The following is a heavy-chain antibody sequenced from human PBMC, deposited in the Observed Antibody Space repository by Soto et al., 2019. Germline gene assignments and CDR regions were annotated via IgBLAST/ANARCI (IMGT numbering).Heavy chain of an antibody. CDR1: GFTFSNYN. CDR2: ISSSSSYI. V-gene: IGHV3-21*01. CDR3: ARDRYGDYAFDI. J-gene: IGHJ3*02. Sequence: AGGSLRLSCAAPGFTFSNYNMNWVRQAPGKGLEWVSSISSSSSYIYYADSVKGRFTISRDNAKNSLYLQMNSLRAEDTAVYYCARDRYGDYAFDIWGHGTLVTVSS. D-gene: IGHD4-17*01.